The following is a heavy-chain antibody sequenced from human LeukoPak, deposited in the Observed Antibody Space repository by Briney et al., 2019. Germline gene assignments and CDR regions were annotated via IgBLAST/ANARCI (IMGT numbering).Heavy chain of an antibody. J-gene: IGHJ3*02. D-gene: IGHD4-17*01. Sequence: GGSLRLSCAASGFTFSSYTMNWVRQAPGKGLEWISYISSSGNTISYADSVKGRFTISRDNSKNTLYLQVNSLRAEDTAVYYCARDSSTVTMWGAFDIWGQGTMVTVSS. V-gene: IGHV3-48*01. CDR1: GFTFSSYT. CDR3: ARDSSTVTMWGAFDI. CDR2: ISSSGNTI.